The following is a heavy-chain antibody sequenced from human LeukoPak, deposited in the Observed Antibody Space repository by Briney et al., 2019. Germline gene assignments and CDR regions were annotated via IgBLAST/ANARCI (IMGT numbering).Heavy chain of an antibody. V-gene: IGHV5-51*01. J-gene: IGHJ4*02. CDR3: ARRRDLYSGSYYPFDY. D-gene: IGHD1-26*01. CDR1: GYIFTSDW. CDR2: IYPGDSDA. Sequence: GESLKISCKGSGYIFTSDWIGWVRQMPGKGLKWMGIIYPGDSDARYSPSFQGQVTISADKSISTAYLQWSSLKASDTAMYYCARRRDLYSGSYYPFDYWGQGTLVTVSS.